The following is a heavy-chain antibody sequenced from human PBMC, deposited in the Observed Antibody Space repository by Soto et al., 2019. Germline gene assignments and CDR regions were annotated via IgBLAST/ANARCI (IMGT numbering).Heavy chain of an antibody. Sequence: SETLSLTCTVSGGSISSSDYYWSWIRQPPGKGLEWIGEINHSGSTNYNPSLKSRVTISVDTSKNQFSLKLSSVTAADTAVYYCARPCYSGYDDAPFDYWGQGTLVTVSS. CDR3: ARPCYSGYDDAPFDY. CDR1: GGSISSSDYY. CDR2: INHSGST. D-gene: IGHD5-12*01. V-gene: IGHV4-39*07. J-gene: IGHJ4*02.